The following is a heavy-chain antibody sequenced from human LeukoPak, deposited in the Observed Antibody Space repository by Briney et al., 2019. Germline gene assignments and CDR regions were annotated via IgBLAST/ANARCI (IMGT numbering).Heavy chain of an antibody. Sequence: ASVTVSFTSSVYTFTIYDINWVRQAPGQGLEWMGWMNPNSGSTGYAQKFQGRVTITRNTSISTAYMELSGLRSEDTAVYYCARGRSTGYPYYFEYWGQGTLVTVSS. CDR1: VYTFTIYD. D-gene: IGHD5-12*01. J-gene: IGHJ4*02. V-gene: IGHV1-8*03. CDR2: MNPNSGST. CDR3: ARGRSTGYPYYFEY.